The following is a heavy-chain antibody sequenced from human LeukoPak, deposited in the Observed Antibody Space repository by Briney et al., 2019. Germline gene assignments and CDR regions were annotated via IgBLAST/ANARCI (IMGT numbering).Heavy chain of an antibody. CDR3: ARGSGYLETFDY. V-gene: IGHV3-23*01. CDR2: ISGGGNST. J-gene: IGHJ4*02. D-gene: IGHD3-22*01. CDR1: GFTFSSYG. Sequence: TGGSLRLSCAASGFTFSSYGMSWVRQAPGKGLEWVSAISGGGNSTYYADSVKGRFTISRDNSRNTLYLQMNSLRAEDTAVYYCARGSGYLETFDYWGQGTLVTVSS.